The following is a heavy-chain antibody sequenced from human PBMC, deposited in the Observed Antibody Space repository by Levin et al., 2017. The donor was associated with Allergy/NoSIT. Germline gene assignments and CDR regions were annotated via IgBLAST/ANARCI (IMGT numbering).Heavy chain of an antibody. J-gene: IGHJ4*02. CDR2: LIAVFNTA. D-gene: IGHD2-21*02. CDR1: GSTLGGYA. CDR3: ARGEGGDI. V-gene: IGHV1-69*13. Sequence: SVKVSCKTSGSTLGGYAVNWVRQAPGQGLEWMGGLIAVFNTANYTQKFQDRVTITADESTTTVYMELRGLTSEDTAIYYCARGEGGDIWGQGTLVTVSS.